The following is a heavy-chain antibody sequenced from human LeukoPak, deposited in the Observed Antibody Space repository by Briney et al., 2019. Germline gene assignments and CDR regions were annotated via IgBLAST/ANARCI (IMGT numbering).Heavy chain of an antibody. V-gene: IGHV1-8*01. CDR2: MNPNSGNT. CDR3: ARAYGDYATYYYYYGMDV. CDR1: GYTFTSYD. Sequence: ASVKVSCKASGYTFTSYDINWVRQATGQGLEWMGWMNPNSGNTGYAQKFQGRVTMTRNTSISTAYMELSSLRSEDTAVYYCARAYGDYATYYYYYGMDVWGRGTTVTVSS. D-gene: IGHD4-17*01. J-gene: IGHJ6*02.